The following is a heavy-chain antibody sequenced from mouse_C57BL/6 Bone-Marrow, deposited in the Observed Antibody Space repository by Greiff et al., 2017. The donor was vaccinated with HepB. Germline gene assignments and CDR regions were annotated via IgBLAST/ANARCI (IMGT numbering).Heavy chain of an antibody. CDR3: TRDHYYGSSSYYFDY. Sequence: EVNVVESGEGLVKPGGSLKLSCAASGFTFSSYAMSWVRQTPEKRLEWVAYISSGGDYIYYADTVKGRFTISRDNARNTLYLQMSSLKSEDTAMYYCTRDHYYGSSSYYFDYWGQCTTLTFSS. CDR2: ISSGGDYI. CDR1: GFTFSSYA. D-gene: IGHD1-1*01. J-gene: IGHJ2*01. V-gene: IGHV5-9-1*02.